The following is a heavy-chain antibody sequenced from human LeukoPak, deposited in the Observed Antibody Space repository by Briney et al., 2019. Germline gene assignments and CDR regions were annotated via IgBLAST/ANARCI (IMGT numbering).Heavy chain of an antibody. Sequence: QPGGSLRLSCAASGFAVSSNSMSWVRQAPGKGLEWVSVIYSGGGTYYADSVKGRFTISRDNSKNTRYLQMSSLRAEDTAVYYCARRDVSTRYFDYWGQGTLVTVSS. D-gene: IGHD5/OR15-5a*01. CDR2: IYSGGGT. V-gene: IGHV3-66*01. CDR3: ARRDVSTRYFDY. J-gene: IGHJ4*02. CDR1: GFAVSSNS.